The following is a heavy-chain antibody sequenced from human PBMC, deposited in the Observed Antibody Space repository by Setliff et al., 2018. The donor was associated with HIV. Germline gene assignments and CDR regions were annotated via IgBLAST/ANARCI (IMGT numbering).Heavy chain of an antibody. CDR1: GGSISSYY. CDR3: ARSPRIGVAGEFEY. V-gene: IGHV4-4*09. D-gene: IGHD6-19*01. J-gene: IGHJ4*02. Sequence: SETLSLTCTVSGGSISSYYWSWIRQPPGKGLEWIGYIYTSGSVNYNPSLNSRVTISVDTSKNQFSLKVNSVTAADTAVYYCARSPRIGVAGEFEYWGQGTL. CDR2: IYTSGSV.